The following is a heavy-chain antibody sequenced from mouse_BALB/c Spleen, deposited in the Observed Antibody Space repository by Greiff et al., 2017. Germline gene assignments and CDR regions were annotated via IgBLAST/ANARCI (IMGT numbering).Heavy chain of an antibody. CDR3: AQLWLRRGGWFAY. D-gene: IGHD2-2*01. V-gene: IGHV1-7*01. CDR1: GYTFTSYW. CDR2: INPSTGYT. Sequence: QVQLQQSGAELAKPGASVKMSCKASGYTFTSYWMHWVKQRPGQGLEWIGYINPSTGYTEYNQKFKDKATLTADKSSSTAYMQLSSLTSEDSAVYYCAQLWLRRGGWFAYWGQGTLVTVSA. J-gene: IGHJ3*01.